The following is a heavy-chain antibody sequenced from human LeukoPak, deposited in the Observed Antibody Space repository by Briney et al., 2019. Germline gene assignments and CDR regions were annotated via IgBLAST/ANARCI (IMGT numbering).Heavy chain of an antibody. CDR1: GYTFTSYY. CDR2: INPSGGRT. CDR3: ARVPASPAAGNDAFDI. D-gene: IGHD6-13*01. V-gene: IGHV1-46*01. Sequence: ASVKVSCKASGYTFTSYYMHWVRQAPGQGLEWMGIINPSGGRTSYAQKFQGRVTMTRDTSTSTVYMELSSLRSEDTAVYYCARVPASPAAGNDAFDIWGQGTMVTVSS. J-gene: IGHJ3*02.